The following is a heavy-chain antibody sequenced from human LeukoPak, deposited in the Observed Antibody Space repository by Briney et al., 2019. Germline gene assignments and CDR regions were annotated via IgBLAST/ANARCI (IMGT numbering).Heavy chain of an antibody. D-gene: IGHD3-10*01. CDR2: INQDGSEK. CDR1: GFTFSNYW. V-gene: IGHV3-7*01. CDR3: ARFRDYYGI. J-gene: IGHJ3*02. Sequence: GGSLRLSCAASGFTFSNYWISWVRQAPGKGLMWVASINQDGSEKYYVDSVEGRSTISRDNARNSLYLQMNSLRAEDTAVYYCARFRDYYGIWGQGTMVSVSS.